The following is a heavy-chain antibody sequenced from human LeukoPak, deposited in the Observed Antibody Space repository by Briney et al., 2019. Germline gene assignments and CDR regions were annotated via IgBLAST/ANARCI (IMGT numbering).Heavy chain of an antibody. V-gene: IGHV3-23*01. CDR2: ISGSGGST. D-gene: IGHD4-17*01. CDR1: GFTFSSYA. Sequence: GGSLRLSCAASGFTFSSYAMRWVRQTPGKGLEWVSAISGSGGSTYYADSVKGRFTISRDNSKNTLYLQMNSLRAEDTAVYYCAKADYGDYEGICFDYWGQGTLVTVSS. J-gene: IGHJ4*02. CDR3: AKADYGDYEGICFDY.